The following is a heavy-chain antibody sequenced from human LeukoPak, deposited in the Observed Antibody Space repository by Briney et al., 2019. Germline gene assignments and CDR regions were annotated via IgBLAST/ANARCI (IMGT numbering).Heavy chain of an antibody. CDR3: ARGDFNSYGYTYYYYMDV. V-gene: IGHV4-4*08. D-gene: IGHD5-18*01. CDR1: GGSISSYY. CDR2: IYTSGST. J-gene: IGHJ6*03. Sequence: TSETLSLTCTVSGGSISSYYWSWIRQPPGKGLEWIGYIYTSGSTTYNPSLCSRITISVDTSKNEIPLKLSSVSAADTAVYICARGDFNSYGYTYYYYMDVWGKGTTVTVSS.